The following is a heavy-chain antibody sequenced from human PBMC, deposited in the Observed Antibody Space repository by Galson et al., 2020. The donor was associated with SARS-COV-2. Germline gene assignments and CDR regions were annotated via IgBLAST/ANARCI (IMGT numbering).Heavy chain of an antibody. CDR1: GGSISSSNW. V-gene: IGHV4-4*02. Sequence: SQTLSLTCAVSGGSISSSNWWSWVRQPPGKGLEWIGEIYHSGSTNYNPSLKSRVTISVDKSKNQFSLKLSSVTAADTAVYYCARAPRGFLYYYDSSGPFDPWGQGTLVTVSS. CDR3: ARAPRGFLYYYDSSGPFDP. CDR2: IYHSGST. J-gene: IGHJ5*02. D-gene: IGHD3-22*01.